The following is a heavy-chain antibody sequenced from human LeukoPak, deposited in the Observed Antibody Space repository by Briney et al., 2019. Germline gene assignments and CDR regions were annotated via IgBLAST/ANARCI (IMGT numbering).Heavy chain of an antibody. D-gene: IGHD3-10*01. V-gene: IGHV4-59*01. CDR3: ARDDRFYYGSGSGFDP. CDR2: IYYGGST. J-gene: IGHJ5*02. CDR1: GGSISSYY. Sequence: SETLSLTCTVSGGSISSYYWSWIRQPPGKGLEWIGYIYYGGSTNFNPSLKSRVTISVDTSKNQFSLKLSSVTAADTAVYYCARDDRFYYGSGSGFDPWGQGTLVTVSS.